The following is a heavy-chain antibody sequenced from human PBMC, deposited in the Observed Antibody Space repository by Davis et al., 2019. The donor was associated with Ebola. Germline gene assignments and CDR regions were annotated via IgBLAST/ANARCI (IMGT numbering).Heavy chain of an antibody. CDR3: AVGFCTRSSCLADY. V-gene: IGHV4-34*01. CDR2: INHSGST. J-gene: IGHJ4*02. Sequence: MPSETLSLTCAVYGGSFSGYYWSWIRQPPGKGLEWIGEINHSGSTNYNPSLKSRVTISVDTSKNQFSLKLSSVTAADTSAYYCAVGFCTRSSCLADYWGQGSLVTVSS. D-gene: IGHD2-2*01. CDR1: GGSFSGYY.